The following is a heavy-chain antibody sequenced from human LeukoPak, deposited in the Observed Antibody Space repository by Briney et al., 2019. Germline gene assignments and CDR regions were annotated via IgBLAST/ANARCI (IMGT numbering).Heavy chain of an antibody. D-gene: IGHD6-6*01. V-gene: IGHV1-8*01. CDR3: ARVRGIAARRNWFDP. Sequence: GASVKVSCKASGYTFTSYDINWVRQATGQGLEWMGWMNPNSGNTGYAQKFQGRVTMTRNTSISTAYMELSSLRSEDTAVYYCARVRGIAARRNWFDPWGQGTLVTVSS. CDR1: GYTFTSYD. CDR2: MNPNSGNT. J-gene: IGHJ5*02.